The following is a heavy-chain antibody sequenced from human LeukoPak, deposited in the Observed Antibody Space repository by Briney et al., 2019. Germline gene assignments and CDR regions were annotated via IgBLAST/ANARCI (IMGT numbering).Heavy chain of an antibody. CDR2: IRYDGSNK. Sequence: GGSLRLSCAASGFTFSSYGMHWVRQAPGKGLEWVAFIRYDGSNKYYADSVKGRFTISRDNSKNTLYLQMNSLRAEDTAVYYCAKDGVDYYGNWFDPWGQGTLVTVSS. CDR3: AKDGVDYYGNWFDP. CDR1: GFTFSSYG. J-gene: IGHJ5*02. D-gene: IGHD3-10*01. V-gene: IGHV3-30*02.